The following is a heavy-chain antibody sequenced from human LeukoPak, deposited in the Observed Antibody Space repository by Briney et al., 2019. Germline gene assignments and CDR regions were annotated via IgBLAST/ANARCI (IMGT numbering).Heavy chain of an antibody. V-gene: IGHV5-51*01. CDR1: GYSFTSYW. D-gene: IGHD6-19*01. J-gene: IGHJ4*02. Sequence: GESLKISCKGSGYSFTSYWIGWARQMPGKGLEWMGIIYPGDSDTRYSPSFQGQVTISADKSISTAYLQWSSLKASDTAMYYCARHRGSSGWYTLFDYWGQGTLVTVSS. CDR3: ARHRGSSGWYTLFDY. CDR2: IYPGDSDT.